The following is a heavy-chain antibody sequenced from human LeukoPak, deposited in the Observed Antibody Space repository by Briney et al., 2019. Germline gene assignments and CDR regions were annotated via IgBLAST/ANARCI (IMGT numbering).Heavy chain of an antibody. V-gene: IGHV3-7*01. CDR2: IGQEGSET. D-gene: IGHD1-7*01. J-gene: IGHJ4*02. CDR3: ASRAGKPGNTPWCFDY. CDR1: GFTFTNYW. Sequence: PGGSLRLSCAACGFTFTNYWMTWVRQAPGKGGEGVANIGQEGSETNYLDSVRGRFTIARDNTKNSLYLQMTSLRGEDTAVYYCASRAGKPGNTPWCFDYWGQGALVTVSS.